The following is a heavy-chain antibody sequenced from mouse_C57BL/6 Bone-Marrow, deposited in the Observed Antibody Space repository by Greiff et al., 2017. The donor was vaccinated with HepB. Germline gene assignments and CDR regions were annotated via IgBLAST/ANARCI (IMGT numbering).Heavy chain of an antibody. Sequence: EVKVVESGGDLVKPGGSLKLSCAASGFTFSSYGMSWVRQTPDKRLEWVATISSGGSYTYYPDSVKGRFTISRDNAKNTLYLQMSSLKSEDTAMYYCARQGSYYSNYWYFDYWGQGTTLTVSS. J-gene: IGHJ2*01. V-gene: IGHV5-6*01. CDR2: ISSGGSYT. D-gene: IGHD2-5*01. CDR3: ARQGSYYSNYWYFDY. CDR1: GFTFSSYG.